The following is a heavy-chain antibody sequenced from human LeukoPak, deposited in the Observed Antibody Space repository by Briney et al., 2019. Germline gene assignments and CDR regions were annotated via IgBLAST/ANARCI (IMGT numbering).Heavy chain of an antibody. CDR1: GFTFSSYG. CDR3: AKEWRVTAYYYGSGKFYGMDV. Sequence: GRSLRLSCAASGFTFSSYGMHWVRQAPGKGLEWVAVISYDGSNKYYADSVKGRFTISRDNSKNTLYLQMNSLRAEDTAVYYCAKEWRVTAYYYGSGKFYGMDVWGQGTTVTASS. CDR2: ISYDGSNK. D-gene: IGHD3-10*01. V-gene: IGHV3-30*18. J-gene: IGHJ6*02.